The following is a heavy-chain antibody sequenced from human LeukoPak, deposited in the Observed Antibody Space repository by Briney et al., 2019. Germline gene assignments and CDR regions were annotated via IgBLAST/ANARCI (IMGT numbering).Heavy chain of an antibody. Sequence: GESLKISCKGSGYSFTSYWIGWVRQMPGKGLEWMGIIYPGDSDTRYCPSFQGQVTISADKSISTAYLQWSSLKASDTAMYYCASPNYDFWSGYAFDIWGQGTMVTVSS. D-gene: IGHD3-3*01. V-gene: IGHV5-51*01. CDR2: IYPGDSDT. J-gene: IGHJ3*02. CDR1: GYSFTSYW. CDR3: ASPNYDFWSGYAFDI.